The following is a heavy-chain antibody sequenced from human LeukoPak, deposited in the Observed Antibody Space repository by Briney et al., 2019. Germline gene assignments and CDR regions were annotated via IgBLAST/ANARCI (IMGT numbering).Heavy chain of an antibody. Sequence: SETLSPTCTVPGGSISSYYWSWIWQPPGKGLEWIGYIYYSGSTAYNPSLKSRVTIAVDTSKNQFSLKLSSVTAADTAVVYCARAGFILDYWGQGTLVTVSS. J-gene: IGHJ4*02. CDR1: GGSISSYY. D-gene: IGHD3-10*01. CDR2: IYYSGST. CDR3: ARAGFILDY. V-gene: IGHV4-59*01.